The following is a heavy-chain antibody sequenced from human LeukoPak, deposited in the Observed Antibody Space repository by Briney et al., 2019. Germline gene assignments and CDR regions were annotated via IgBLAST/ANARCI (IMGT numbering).Heavy chain of an antibody. Sequence: GGSLRLSCAASGFSFSAYTMHWVRQAPVKGLEWVAVISNDGGNIDYTDSVRGRFTISRDLSKNTLYLQMNTLREEDTAVYYCARDRVQIWSYVGTFDNWGQGTLVTVSS. J-gene: IGHJ4*02. CDR2: ISNDGGNI. CDR1: GFSFSAYT. CDR3: ARDRVQIWSYVGTFDN. V-gene: IGHV3-30-3*01. D-gene: IGHD5-18*01.